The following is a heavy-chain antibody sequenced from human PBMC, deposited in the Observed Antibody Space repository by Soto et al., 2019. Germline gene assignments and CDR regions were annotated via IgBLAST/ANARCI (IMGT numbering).Heavy chain of an antibody. CDR3: AKGLDCSGGSCYPDDY. Sequence: QVQLVESGGGVVQPGRSLRLSCAASGFTFSSYGMHWVRQAPGKGLEWVAVISYDGSNKYYADSVKGRFTISRDNSKTTLYLQMNSLRAEDTAVYYCAKGLDCSGGSCYPDDYWGQGTLVTVSS. V-gene: IGHV3-30*18. D-gene: IGHD2-15*01. J-gene: IGHJ4*02. CDR2: ISYDGSNK. CDR1: GFTFSSYG.